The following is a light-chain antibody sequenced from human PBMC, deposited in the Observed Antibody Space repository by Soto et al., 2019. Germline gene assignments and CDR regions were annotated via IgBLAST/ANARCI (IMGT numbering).Light chain of an antibody. V-gene: IGKV3-15*01. CDR2: DAS. CDR1: QSVSSN. J-gene: IGKJ2*01. Sequence: EIVMTQSPATLSLSPGETATLSCRASQSVSSNLAWYQQKPGQAPRLLIYDASTRATGIPARFSGSGSGTEFTLTISSLQSEDFAVYYCQQYNNWPMYTFGQGTKLEIK. CDR3: QQYNNWPMYT.